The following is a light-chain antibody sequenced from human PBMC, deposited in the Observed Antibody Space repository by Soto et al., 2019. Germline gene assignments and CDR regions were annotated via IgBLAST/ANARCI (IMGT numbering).Light chain of an antibody. V-gene: IGKV3D-20*02. CDR2: AAS. Sequence: EIVLSQSPGTLSLSPGERATLSCRASQSVSSNYLAWFQQKPGQAPRLLIYAASSRATGIPARFSGSGSGTDFTLTISSLQPEDFAVYYCQHRKNWQVTFGQGTRLEIK. CDR3: QHRKNWQVT. J-gene: IGKJ5*01. CDR1: QSVSSNY.